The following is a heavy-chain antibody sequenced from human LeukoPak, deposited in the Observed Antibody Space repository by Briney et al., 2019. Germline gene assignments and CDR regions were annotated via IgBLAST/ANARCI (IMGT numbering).Heavy chain of an antibody. V-gene: IGHV4-61*02. D-gene: IGHD5-18*01. CDR1: GGSISSGSYY. Sequence: PSETLSLTCTVSGGSISSGSYYWSWIRQPAGKGLEWIGRIYTSGSTNYNPSLKSRVTISVDTSKNQFSLKLSSVTAADTAVYCCARVEYSYGYVDYWGQGTLVTVSS. J-gene: IGHJ4*02. CDR2: IYTSGST. CDR3: ARVEYSYGYVDY.